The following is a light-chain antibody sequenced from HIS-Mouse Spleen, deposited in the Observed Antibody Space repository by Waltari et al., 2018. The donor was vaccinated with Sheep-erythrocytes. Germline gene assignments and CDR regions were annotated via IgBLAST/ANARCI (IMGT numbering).Light chain of an antibody. CDR2: SNN. V-gene: IGLV1-44*01. Sequence: QSVLTQPPSASGTPGQRVTISCSGSSSNIGSNTVNWYQQLPGTAPKLLIYSNNLQPSGVPDRFSGSKSGTSASLAISGLQSEDEADYYCAAWDDSLNGPVFGGGTKLTVL. J-gene: IGLJ3*02. CDR1: SSNIGSNT. CDR3: AAWDDSLNGPV.